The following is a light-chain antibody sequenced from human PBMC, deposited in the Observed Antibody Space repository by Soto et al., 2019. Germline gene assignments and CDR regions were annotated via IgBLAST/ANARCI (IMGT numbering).Light chain of an antibody. J-gene: IGKJ2*01. V-gene: IGKV3-15*01. CDR1: QSVSSS. Sequence: EIVMTQSPATLPVSPGERATLACRARQSVSSSLAWYPQKAGQAPRLLICGGSTRVTGIPARFSGSGSGTEFTLTISSLQSEDFSGYYCHEYDSRPQVTFGQGTKLEIK. CDR3: HEYDSRPQVT. CDR2: GGS.